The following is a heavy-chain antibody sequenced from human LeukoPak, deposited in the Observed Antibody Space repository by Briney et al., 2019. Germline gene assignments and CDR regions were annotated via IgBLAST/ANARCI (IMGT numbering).Heavy chain of an antibody. J-gene: IGHJ4*02. V-gene: IGHV3-9*01. D-gene: IGHD3-22*01. CDR1: GFTFDNYA. CDR3: AKPGRDYYDSSSYSGALDY. CDR2: ISWNSGSL. Sequence: GGSLRLSCAVSGFTFDNYAIHWARQAPGKGLEWVSGISWNSGSLGYADSVKGRFTVSRDNAKNSLYLQMNSLRAEDTALYYCAKPGRDYYDSSSYSGALDYWGQGTLVTVSS.